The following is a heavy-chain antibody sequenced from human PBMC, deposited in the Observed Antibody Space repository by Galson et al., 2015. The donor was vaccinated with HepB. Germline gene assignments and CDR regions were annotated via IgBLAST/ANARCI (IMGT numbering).Heavy chain of an antibody. CDR3: AREPYYYDSSGVDYFDY. J-gene: IGHJ4*02. D-gene: IGHD3-22*01. Sequence: SLRLSCAASGFTFSSYGMHWVRQAPGKGLEWVAVIWYDGSNKYYADSVKGRFTISRDNSKNTLYLQMNSLRAEDTAVYYCAREPYYYDSSGVDYFDYWGQGTLVTVSS. CDR2: IWYDGSNK. V-gene: IGHV3-33*01. CDR1: GFTFSSYG.